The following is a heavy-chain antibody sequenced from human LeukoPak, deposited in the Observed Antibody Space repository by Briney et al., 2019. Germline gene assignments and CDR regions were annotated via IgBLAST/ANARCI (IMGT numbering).Heavy chain of an antibody. CDR2: ISWNSGSI. V-gene: IGHV3-9*01. J-gene: IGHJ4*02. Sequence: GRSLRLFCAASGLTFEDYAMHWVRQAPGKGLEWVSGISWNSGSIGYADSVKGRFTISRDNAKNSLYLQMDSLRAEDTALYYCAKVFSYGSGSFDYWGQGTLVTVSS. CDR1: GLTFEDYA. CDR3: AKVFSYGSGSFDY. D-gene: IGHD3-10*01.